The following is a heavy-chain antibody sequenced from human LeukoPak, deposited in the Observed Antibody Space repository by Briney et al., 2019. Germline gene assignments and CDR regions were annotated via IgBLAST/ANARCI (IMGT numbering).Heavy chain of an antibody. V-gene: IGHV3-21*01. CDR2: ISSSSYI. J-gene: IGHJ4*02. D-gene: IGHD5-18*01. CDR3: AREMRGYSYGSADY. CDR1: GFTFSSYS. Sequence: GGSLRLSCAASGFTFSSYSMNWVRQAPGKGLEWVSSISSSSYIYYADSLKGRFTISRDNAKNSLYLQMNSLRAEDTAVYYCAREMRGYSYGSADYWGQGTLVTVSS.